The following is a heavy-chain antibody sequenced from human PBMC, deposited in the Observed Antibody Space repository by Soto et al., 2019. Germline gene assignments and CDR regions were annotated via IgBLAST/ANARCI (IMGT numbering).Heavy chain of an antibody. D-gene: IGHD3-10*01. CDR3: ARDGYYYGSGSLSWNAFDI. V-gene: IGHV1-69*08. CDR2: IIPILGIA. CDR1: GGTFSSYT. Sequence: QVQLVQSGAEVKKPGSSVKVSCKASGGTFSSYTISWVRQAPGQGLEWMGRIIPILGIANYAQKFQGRVTSPADKSTSTAYMELSSLRSEDTDVYYCARDGYYYGSGSLSWNAFDIWGQGTMVTVSS. J-gene: IGHJ3*02.